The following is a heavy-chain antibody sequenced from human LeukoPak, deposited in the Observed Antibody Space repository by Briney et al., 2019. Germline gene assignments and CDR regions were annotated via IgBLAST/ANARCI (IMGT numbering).Heavy chain of an antibody. Sequence: GGSLRLSCAASGFTFSSYARSWVGQARGKGGEGGSAISGRGGSTYYADAVRGGFTISRDNSKNPLYLQMNSLRAEDTAVYYCAKDGVPGDYPRYFQHWGQGTLVTVSS. V-gene: IGHV3-23*01. J-gene: IGHJ1*01. CDR2: ISGRGGST. D-gene: IGHD4-17*01. CDR1: GFTFSSYA. CDR3: AKDGVPGDYPRYFQH.